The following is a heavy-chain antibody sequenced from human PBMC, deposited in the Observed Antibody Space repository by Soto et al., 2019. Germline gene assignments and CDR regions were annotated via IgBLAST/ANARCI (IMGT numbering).Heavy chain of an antibody. J-gene: IGHJ5*02. Sequence: EAQLLESGGGLVQPGGSLRLSCAASGFTVSNYAMSWVRQAPGKGLEWVSSIHGSGAGTYYTDSVKDRFTVSRDDSKKALYLQMSSLTVDDTAVYYGARDAGPVTGQWGYFDPWGQGTRVTVSS. V-gene: IGHV3-23*01. CDR2: IHGSGAGT. D-gene: IGHD6-19*01. CDR1: GFTVSNYA. CDR3: ARDAGPVTGQWGYFDP.